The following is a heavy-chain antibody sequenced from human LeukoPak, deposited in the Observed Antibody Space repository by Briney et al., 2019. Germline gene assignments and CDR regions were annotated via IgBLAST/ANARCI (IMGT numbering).Heavy chain of an antibody. CDR1: GFTFSNFG. V-gene: IGHV3-23*01. CDR3: ARSRYTSGRGAFDY. Sequence: GGSLRLSCAASGFTFSNFGMSWVRQAPGKGLEWVSAVTGSDVSTYYADSVKGRFTISRDNSKNTLYLQMNSLRAEDTAVYYCARSRYTSGRGAFDYWGQGTLGTVSS. CDR2: VTGSDVST. J-gene: IGHJ4*02. D-gene: IGHD6-19*01.